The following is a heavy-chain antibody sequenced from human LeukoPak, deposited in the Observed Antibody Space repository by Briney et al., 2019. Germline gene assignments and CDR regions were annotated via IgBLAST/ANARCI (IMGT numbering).Heavy chain of an antibody. CDR2: IRGNGGIT. Sequence: GGALRLSCAACGFTFSNSSMSWVRQAPGKGLEWVSAIRGNGGITYYADSVKGQFTISRDNSKNTLYLQMNTLRADDTAVYYCAKKSPYGGADYWGQGTLVTVSS. J-gene: IGHJ4*02. CDR3: AKKSPYGGADY. V-gene: IGHV3-23*01. D-gene: IGHD4-23*01. CDR1: GFTFSNSS.